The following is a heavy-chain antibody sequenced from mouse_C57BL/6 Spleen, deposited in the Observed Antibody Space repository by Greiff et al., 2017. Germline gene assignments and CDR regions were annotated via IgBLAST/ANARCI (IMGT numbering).Heavy chain of an antibody. V-gene: IGHV1-81*01. D-gene: IGHD1-1*01. CDR2: IYPRSGNT. Sequence: VKLMESGAELARPGASVKLSCKASGYTFTSYGISWVKQRTGQGLEWIGEIYPRSGNTYYNEKFKGKATLTADKSSSTAYMELRSLTSEDSAVYICARTREVATADYWGQGTTLTVSS. CDR1: GYTFTSYG. CDR3: ARTREVATADY. J-gene: IGHJ2*01.